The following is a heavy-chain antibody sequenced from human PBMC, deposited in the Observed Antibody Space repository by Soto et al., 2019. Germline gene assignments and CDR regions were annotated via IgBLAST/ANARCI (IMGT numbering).Heavy chain of an antibody. Sequence: VQLVQSGAEVKRPGSSVKVSCKAPVGTFSDYNIAWVRQARGQGLEWMGRIIPKLGITNYAHKIQDRVMITADKATSTSYMELTSLRYEDTAVYFCASVEWTRTTKFYHCMGVWGEGTSVTVS. CDR2: IIPKLGIT. J-gene: IGHJ6*03. CDR3: ASVEWTRTTKFYHCMGV. CDR1: VGTFSDYN. D-gene: IGHD1-1*01. V-gene: IGHV1-69*02.